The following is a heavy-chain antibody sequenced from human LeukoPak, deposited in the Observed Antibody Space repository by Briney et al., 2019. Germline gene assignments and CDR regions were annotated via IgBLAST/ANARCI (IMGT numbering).Heavy chain of an antibody. J-gene: IGHJ3*02. V-gene: IGHV3-21*01. CDR1: GFTFSDYG. CDR3: ARSVMTGSTTRAFDM. CDR2: ISSSSSHI. Sequence: GSLRLSCAASGFTFSDYGMHCVRQAPGKGLEWVSSISSSSSHIFYADSVKGRFTISRDNARNALDLQMNSLRAEDAAVYYCARSVMTGSTTRAFDMWGQGTMATVSS. D-gene: IGHD2/OR15-2a*01.